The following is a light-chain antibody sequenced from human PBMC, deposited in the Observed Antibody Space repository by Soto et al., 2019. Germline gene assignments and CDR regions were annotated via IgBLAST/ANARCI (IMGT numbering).Light chain of an antibody. CDR1: SSDVGAYNY. J-gene: IGLJ2*01. V-gene: IGLV2-14*01. CDR3: SSYTSTNTLV. CDR2: EVT. Sequence: QSALTQPASVSGSPGQSITISCTGTSSDVGAYNYVSWYQHHPGKAPKVMIYEVTNRPSGVSNRFSGSKSGNMASLTISGLQAEDEADYSCSSYTSTNTLVFGGGTKLTVL.